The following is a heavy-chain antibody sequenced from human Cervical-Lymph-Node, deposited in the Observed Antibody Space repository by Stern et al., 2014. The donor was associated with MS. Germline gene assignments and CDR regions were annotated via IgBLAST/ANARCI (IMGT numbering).Heavy chain of an antibody. D-gene: IGHD6-19*01. Sequence: EVQLVESGGGLVKPGGSLRLSCAASGFTFSSYSMNWVRQAPGKGLEWVSSISSSSIYIYYADSVKGRFTISRDNAKNSLYLRMNSLRAEDTAVYYCARVGGPAVAGTVDYWGQGTLVIVSS. CDR3: ARVGGPAVAGTVDY. V-gene: IGHV3-21*01. CDR2: ISSSSIYI. J-gene: IGHJ4*02. CDR1: GFTFSSYS.